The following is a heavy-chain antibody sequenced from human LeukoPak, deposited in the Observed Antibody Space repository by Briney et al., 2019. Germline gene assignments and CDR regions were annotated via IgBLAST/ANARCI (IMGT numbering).Heavy chain of an antibody. CDR1: GFTFSNYA. CDR3: AKVYADYGRYDY. V-gene: IGHV3-23*01. J-gene: IGHJ4*02. D-gene: IGHD4-17*01. CDR2: ISDSDVTT. Sequence: GGSLRLSCAASGFTFSNYAMSWVRQAPGKGLEWVSGISDSDVTTYYADSVKGRFTISRDNSKNSLYLQTSSLRVEDTAVYYCAKVYADYGRYDYWGQGTLVTVSS.